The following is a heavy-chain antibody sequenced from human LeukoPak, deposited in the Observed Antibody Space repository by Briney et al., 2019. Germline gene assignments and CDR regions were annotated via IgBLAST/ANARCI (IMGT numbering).Heavy chain of an antibody. J-gene: IGHJ4*02. CDR3: ARARKGYYFDH. V-gene: IGHV3-11*04. CDR1: GCTFSDNY. Sequence: NPGGSLRLSCAASGCTFSDNYMIWIRQAPGKGLEWVSYITYTGSATYSADPVNGRFTISRENAKNSLFLQMNSLRADDTAVYYCARARKGYYFDHWGQGTLVTVSS. CDR2: ITYTGSAT. D-gene: IGHD1-14*01.